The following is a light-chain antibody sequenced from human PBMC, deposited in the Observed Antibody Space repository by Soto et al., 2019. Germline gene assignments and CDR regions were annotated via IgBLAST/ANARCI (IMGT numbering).Light chain of an antibody. CDR1: SSDVGGYHY. CDR2: DVN. Sequence: QSALTQPRSVSGSPGQSVTLSCTGTSSDVGGYHYVSWYQHHPGKAPKIIIYDVNKRPSGVPDRFSGSKSGNTASLPSSGLQTEDEADYYCCSYAGSYTLVFGGGTKLTVL. J-gene: IGLJ2*01. V-gene: IGLV2-11*01. CDR3: CSYAGSYTLV.